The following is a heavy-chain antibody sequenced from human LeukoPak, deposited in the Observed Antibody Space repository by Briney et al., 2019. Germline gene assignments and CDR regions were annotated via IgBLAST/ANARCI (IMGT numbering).Heavy chain of an antibody. CDR2: IYHSGST. D-gene: IGHD2-2*01. J-gene: IGHJ6*03. V-gene: IGHV4-30-2*01. Sequence: SETLSLTCTVSGGSISSGGYYWSWIRQPPGKGLEWIGYIYHSGSTYYNPSLKSRVTISVDRSKNQFSLKLSSVTAADTAVYYCARARDCSSTSCRLGDYYYMDVWGKGTTVTVSS. CDR1: GGSISSGGYY. CDR3: ARARDCSSTSCRLGDYYYMDV.